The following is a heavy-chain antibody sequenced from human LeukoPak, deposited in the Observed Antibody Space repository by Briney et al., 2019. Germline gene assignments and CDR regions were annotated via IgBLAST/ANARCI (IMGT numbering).Heavy chain of an antibody. CDR1: GGSFSSYY. Sequence: SETLSLTCAVYGGSFSSYYWSWIRQPPGKGLEWIGEINHSGSTNYNPSLKSRVTISVDTSKNQFSLKLSSVTAADTAVYYCARGLYYYDSSGYYSLRRGMDVWGQGTTVTVSS. CDR2: INHSGST. V-gene: IGHV4-34*01. J-gene: IGHJ6*02. CDR3: ARGLYYYDSSGYYSLRRGMDV. D-gene: IGHD3-22*01.